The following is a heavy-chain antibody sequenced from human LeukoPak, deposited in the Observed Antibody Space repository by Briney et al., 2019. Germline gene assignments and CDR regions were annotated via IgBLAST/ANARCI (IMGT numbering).Heavy chain of an antibody. Sequence: SETLSLTCTVSGGSISSSDYYWGWIRQPPGKGLEWIGSLYYSGSTYYNPSLKSRLTISIDTSKNQFSLRLSSVTAADTAVYYCARMGNPATVTADYWGQGTLVTVSS. CDR3: ARMGNPATVTADY. CDR1: GGSISSSDYY. CDR2: LYYSGST. V-gene: IGHV4-39*07. D-gene: IGHD4-17*01. J-gene: IGHJ4*02.